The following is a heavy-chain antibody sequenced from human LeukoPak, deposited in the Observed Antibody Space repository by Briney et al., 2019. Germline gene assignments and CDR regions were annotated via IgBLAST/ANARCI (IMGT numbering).Heavy chain of an antibody. CDR2: IYYCGST. J-gene: IGHJ6*03. CDR3: ARCLGPGMYYCYYVDV. Sequence: SETLSLTCTVSGGSISSYYWSWIRQPPRKGLEWIGYIYYCGSTNYNPSLTSRVTISVETSQNQFSLKLSSVTAADTGVYYCARCLGPGMYYCYYVDVWRKGTTVTVSS. V-gene: IGHV4-59*01. CDR1: GGSISSYY. D-gene: IGHD5/OR15-5a*01.